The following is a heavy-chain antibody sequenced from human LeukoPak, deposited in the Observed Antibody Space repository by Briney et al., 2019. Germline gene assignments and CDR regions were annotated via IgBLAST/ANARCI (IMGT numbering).Heavy chain of an antibody. V-gene: IGHV1-18*01. D-gene: IGHD2-15*01. CDR3: ARAGIVVVVAAQGDAFDI. CDR2: ISAHNGNT. CDR1: GYTFTSYG. J-gene: IGHJ3*02. Sequence: ASVKVSCKASGYTFTSYGISWVRQAPGQGLEWMGWISAHNGNTNYAQKPQGRVIMTTDTSTSTAYMELRSLRSDDTAVYYCARAGIVVVVAAQGDAFDIWGQGTMVTVSS.